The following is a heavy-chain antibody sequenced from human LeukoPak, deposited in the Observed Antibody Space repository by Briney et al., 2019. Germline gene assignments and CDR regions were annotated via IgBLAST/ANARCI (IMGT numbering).Heavy chain of an antibody. J-gene: IGHJ4*02. Sequence: GGSLRLSCAASGFTVSSNYMSWVRQAPGKGLEWVSVIYSGGSTYYADSVKGRFTISRDNSKNTLYLQMNSLRAEDTAVYYCARPMVPHSSSYYEDYWGQGTQVTVSS. CDR3: ARPMVPHSSSYYEDY. CDR2: IYSGGST. D-gene: IGHD3-22*01. CDR1: GFTVSSNY. V-gene: IGHV3-66*02.